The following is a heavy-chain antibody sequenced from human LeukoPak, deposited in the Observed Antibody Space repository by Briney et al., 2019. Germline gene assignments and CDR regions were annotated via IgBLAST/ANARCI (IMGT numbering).Heavy chain of an antibody. V-gene: IGHV3-53*01. D-gene: IGHD3-22*01. CDR2: FYTGGNT. CDR3: ARGDDSGYFDYFDY. Sequence: PGVSLTLSCAASGFTVDSNYLSCVRQARGKALEGVSTFYTGGNTYFAASVQGRFTIPRHFSKNAVFLHMNSLRAEDTAMYYCARGDDSGYFDYFDYWRQAALVTVPS. J-gene: IGHJ4*02. CDR1: GFTVDSNY.